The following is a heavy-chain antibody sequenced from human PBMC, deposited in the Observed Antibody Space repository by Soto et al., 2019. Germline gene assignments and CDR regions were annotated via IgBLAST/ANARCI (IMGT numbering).Heavy chain of an antibody. Sequence: PSETLSLTCTVSGGSISSYYWSWIRQPPGKGLEWIGYIYSSGTTNYHSSFKSRVTISVDTSKNQVSLKLSSVTAADTAVYYCARSYDTTWTSWGPWGQGTLVTVS. V-gene: IGHV4-59*01. CDR1: GGSISSYY. J-gene: IGHJ5*02. CDR3: ARSYDTTWTSWGP. CDR2: IYSSGTT. D-gene: IGHD7-27*01.